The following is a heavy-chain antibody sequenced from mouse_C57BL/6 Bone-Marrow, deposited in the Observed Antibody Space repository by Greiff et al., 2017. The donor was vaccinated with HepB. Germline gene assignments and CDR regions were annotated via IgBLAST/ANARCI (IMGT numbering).Heavy chain of an antibody. J-gene: IGHJ2*01. CDR1: GYTFTSYW. CDR3: ARPRANWVYYFDY. CDR2: IDPNSGGT. Sequence: VKLQQPGAELVKPGASVKLSCKASGYTFTSYWMHWVKQRPGRGLEWIGRIDPNSGGTKYNEKFKSKATLTVDKPSSTAYMQLSSLTSEDSAVYYCARPRANWVYYFDYWGQGTTLTVSS. D-gene: IGHD4-1*01. V-gene: IGHV1-72*01.